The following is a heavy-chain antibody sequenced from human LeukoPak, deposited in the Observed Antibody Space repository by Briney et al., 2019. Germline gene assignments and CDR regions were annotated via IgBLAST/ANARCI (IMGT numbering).Heavy chain of an antibody. Sequence: ASVKVSCKASGCTFSSYAISWVRQAPGQGLEWMGRIIPILGIANYAQKFQGRVTITADKSTSTAYMELSSLRSEDTAVYYCASGYCSGGSCYGFDPWGQGTLVTVS. CDR3: ASGYCSGGSCYGFDP. D-gene: IGHD2-15*01. V-gene: IGHV1-69*04. J-gene: IGHJ5*02. CDR2: IIPILGIA. CDR1: GCTFSSYA.